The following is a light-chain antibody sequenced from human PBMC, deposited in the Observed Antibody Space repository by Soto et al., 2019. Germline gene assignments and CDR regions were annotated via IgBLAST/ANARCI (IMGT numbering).Light chain of an antibody. CDR3: QQRSNWPRT. CDR1: QSVNTN. J-gene: IGKJ1*01. Sequence: EIVMTQSPAALSVSPGERATLSCRASQSVNTNVAWYQQEPGQAPRLLIYGASTRATGIPARFSGSVSGTEFALTISSLEPEDFAVYYCQQRSNWPRTFGQGTKVDNK. V-gene: IGKV3D-15*01. CDR2: GAS.